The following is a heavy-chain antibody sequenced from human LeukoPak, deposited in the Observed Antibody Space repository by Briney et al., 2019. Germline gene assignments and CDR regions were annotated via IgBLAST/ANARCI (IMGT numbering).Heavy chain of an antibody. V-gene: IGHV4-34*01. J-gene: IGHJ5*02. CDR1: GGSFSDYS. Sequence: PSETLSLTCAVYGGSFSDYSWSWLRQTPEKGLEWIGEINHSGSTSYNPSLKSRVIMSVDTSKNQFSVKLRSVTAADTAMYYCARHGVVTWFDPWGQGTLVTVSS. CDR3: ARHGVVTWFDP. CDR2: INHSGST. D-gene: IGHD3-16*01.